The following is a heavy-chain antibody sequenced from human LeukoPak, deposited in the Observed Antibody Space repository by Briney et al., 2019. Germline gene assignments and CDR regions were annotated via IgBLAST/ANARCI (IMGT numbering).Heavy chain of an antibody. J-gene: IGHJ4*02. V-gene: IGHV3-69-1*01. CDR2: ISSSSYI. CDR1: GFTVSSNY. D-gene: IGHD6-6*01. Sequence: PGGSLRLSCSASGFTVSSNYMNWVRQAPGKGLEWVSSISSSSYIYYADSVKGRFTISRDNANNSLYLQMTSMRAEDTAVYYGARVDARWSQGTLVTVSS. CDR3: ARVDAR.